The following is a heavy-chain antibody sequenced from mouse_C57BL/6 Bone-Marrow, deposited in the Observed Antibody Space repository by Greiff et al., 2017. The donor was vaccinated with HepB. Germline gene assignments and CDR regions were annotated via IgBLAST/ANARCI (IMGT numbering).Heavy chain of an antibody. CDR3: ARIHYYGSSFPYYFDY. Sequence: QVTLKVSGPGILQPSQTLSLTCSFSGFSLSTFGMGVGWIRQPSGKGLEWLAHIWWDDDKYYNPALKSRLTISKDTSKNQVFLKIAKVDTADTATYYCARIHYYGSSFPYYFDYWGQGTTLTVSS. D-gene: IGHD1-1*01. CDR2: IWWDDDK. CDR1: GFSLSTFGMG. J-gene: IGHJ2*01. V-gene: IGHV8-8*01.